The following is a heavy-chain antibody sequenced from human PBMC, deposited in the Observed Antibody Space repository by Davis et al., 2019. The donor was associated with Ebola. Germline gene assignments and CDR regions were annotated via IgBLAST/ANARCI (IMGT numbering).Heavy chain of an antibody. CDR3: ARDGGWLDP. D-gene: IGHD3-10*01. Sequence: SVKVSCKPSGYTFNNYGASWVRQAPGQGLEWMGWISAYNGNTDYSPKVQGRVTMTTDTSTNTATMELRSLTSDDTAVYYCARDGGWLDPWGQGTLVTVSS. V-gene: IGHV1-18*01. CDR2: ISAYNGNT. CDR1: GYTFNNYG. J-gene: IGHJ5*02.